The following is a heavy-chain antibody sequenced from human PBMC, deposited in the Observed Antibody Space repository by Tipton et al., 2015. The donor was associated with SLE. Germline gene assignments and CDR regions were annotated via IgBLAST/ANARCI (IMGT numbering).Heavy chain of an antibody. Sequence: SLRLSCAASGFTFSNYAMHWVRQAPGKGLEWVAVIPYDGSKKYEDSVKGRFTISRDNSKNTLYLQMNSLRAEDTAVYYCAGELVDYFDFWGQGTMVTVSS. V-gene: IGHV3-30*04. J-gene: IGHJ4*02. CDR2: IPYDGSKK. CDR1: GFTFSNYA. CDR3: AGELVDYFDF.